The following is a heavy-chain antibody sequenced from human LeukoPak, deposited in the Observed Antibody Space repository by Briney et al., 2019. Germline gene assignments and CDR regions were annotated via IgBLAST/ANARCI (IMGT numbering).Heavy chain of an antibody. Sequence: GGSLRLSCSASGFIFSSYAMHWVRQAPGQGLEHVSAISTKGDYTHYTHSVEGRLTISRDNSKNTLYLQMSSLRTEDTAVYYCVKDQRVGLSSWFVPYLYFDYWGQGTLVTVSS. J-gene: IGHJ4*02. D-gene: IGHD6-13*01. CDR3: VKDQRVGLSSWFVPYLYFDY. CDR1: GFIFSSYA. V-gene: IGHV3-64D*06. CDR2: ISTKGDYT.